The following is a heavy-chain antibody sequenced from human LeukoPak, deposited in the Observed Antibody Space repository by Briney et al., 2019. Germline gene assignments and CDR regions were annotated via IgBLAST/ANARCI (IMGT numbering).Heavy chain of an antibody. J-gene: IGHJ4*02. CDR1: GGSVSGYY. Sequence: SETLSLTCTVSGGSVSGYYWGWIRQPPGKGLERIGYVYYTGSTNYNPSLKSRVTISVDTSKNQFSLKLSSVTAADTAVYYCAREGYSSGWNDYWGQGTLVTVSS. CDR2: VYYTGST. CDR3: AREGYSSGWNDY. V-gene: IGHV4-59*02. D-gene: IGHD6-19*01.